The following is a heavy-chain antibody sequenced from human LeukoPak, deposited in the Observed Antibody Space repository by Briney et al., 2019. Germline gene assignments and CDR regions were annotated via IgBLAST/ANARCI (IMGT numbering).Heavy chain of an antibody. CDR3: VQDAGPRPLVFSDT. J-gene: IGHJ5*02. D-gene: IGHD6-6*01. Sequence: GGSLRLSCTAAGITFYNYFGMARVRQAPGQGLEWVSTISGFGDSVYHTDSVKGRFTISRDNSRNTVYLQMSSLRAEDTAVYYCVQDAGPRPLVFSDTWGQGTLVTVSS. CDR2: ISGFGDSV. V-gene: IGHV3-23*01. CDR1: GITFYNYFG.